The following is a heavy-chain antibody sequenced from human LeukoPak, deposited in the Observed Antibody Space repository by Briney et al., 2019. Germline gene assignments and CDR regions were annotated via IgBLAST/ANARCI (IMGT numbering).Heavy chain of an antibody. J-gene: IGHJ4*02. CDR1: GFTFSSYA. Sequence: GGSLRLSCAASGFTFSSYAMSWVSQAPGKGLEWVSAISGSGGSTYYADSVKGRFTISRDNSKNTLYLQKNSLRAEDTAVYYCAKVSGRMATIDYWGQGTLVTVSS. CDR2: ISGSGGST. D-gene: IGHD5-24*01. CDR3: AKVSGRMATIDY. V-gene: IGHV3-23*01.